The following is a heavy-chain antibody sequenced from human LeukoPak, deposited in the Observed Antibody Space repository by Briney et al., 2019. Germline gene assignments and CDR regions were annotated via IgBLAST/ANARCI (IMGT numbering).Heavy chain of an antibody. V-gene: IGHV5-51*01. J-gene: IGHJ5*02. CDR1: GYRFSNYW. Sequence: GESLKISCKASGYRFSNYWIGWVRQMPGKGLEWMGLISPTDADTTYSPSFQGQVTISADKSINTAYLQWSSLTASDTAIYYCARRRYSGGNSGWFDPWGQGTLVIVSP. D-gene: IGHD4-23*01. CDR2: ISPTDADT. CDR3: ARRRYSGGNSGWFDP.